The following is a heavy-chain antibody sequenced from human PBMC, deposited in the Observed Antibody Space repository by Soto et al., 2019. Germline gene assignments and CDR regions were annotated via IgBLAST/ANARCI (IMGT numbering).Heavy chain of an antibody. Sequence: GGSLRLSCAASGFTFSSYGMHWVRQAPGKGLEWVGRIKSKTDGGTTDYAAPVKGRFTISRDDSKNTLYLQMNSLKTGDTAVYYCTTDQTYDPLYGMDVWDQGTTVTVSS. J-gene: IGHJ6*02. V-gene: IGHV3-15*07. D-gene: IGHD3-3*01. CDR2: IKSKTDGGTT. CDR3: TTDQTYDPLYGMDV. CDR1: GFTFSSYG.